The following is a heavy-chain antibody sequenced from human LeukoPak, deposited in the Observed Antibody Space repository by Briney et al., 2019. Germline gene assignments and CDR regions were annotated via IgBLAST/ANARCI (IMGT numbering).Heavy chain of an antibody. CDR1: GFTFNEYG. CDR3: AKAKDYYGSGVSLDH. V-gene: IGHV3-23*01. Sequence: GGSLRLSCAASGFTFNEYGMSWVRQAPGKGLDWVSSISGGGSSTYYADSVKGRFTISRDKSKNTMYLRMNSLRVEDTAIYYCAKAKDYYGSGVSLDHWGHGTLVTVSS. D-gene: IGHD3-10*01. CDR2: ISGGGSST. J-gene: IGHJ5*02.